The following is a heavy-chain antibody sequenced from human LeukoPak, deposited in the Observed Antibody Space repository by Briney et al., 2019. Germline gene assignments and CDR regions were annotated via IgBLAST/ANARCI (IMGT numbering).Heavy chain of an antibody. CDR1: GDTLTKLM. CDR2: FDPEDGET. Sequence: ASVKVSCKVSGDTLTKLMIHWVRQAPGKGLEWMGGFDPEDGETIYAQKFQGRVTLTEDTSADTAYMELSGLRSEDTAVYFCGRYFHGSGYYYRVGSFNYWGQGSLVTVSS. CDR3: GRYFHGSGYYYRVGSFNY. V-gene: IGHV1-24*01. J-gene: IGHJ4*02. D-gene: IGHD3-10*01.